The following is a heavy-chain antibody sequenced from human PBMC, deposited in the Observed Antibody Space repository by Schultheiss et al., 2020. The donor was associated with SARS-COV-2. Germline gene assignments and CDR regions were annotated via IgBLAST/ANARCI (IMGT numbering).Heavy chain of an antibody. V-gene: IGHV4-4*07. Sequence: SKTLSLTCTVSGGSISSYYWSWIRQPAGKGLEWIGRIYTSGSTNYNPSLKSRVTISVDTSKNQFSLKLSSVTAADTAVYYCARGGYFDWLLSKFDPWGQGRLVTVSS. CDR3: ARGGYFDWLLSKFDP. J-gene: IGHJ5*02. CDR2: IYTSGST. D-gene: IGHD3-9*01. CDR1: GGSISSYY.